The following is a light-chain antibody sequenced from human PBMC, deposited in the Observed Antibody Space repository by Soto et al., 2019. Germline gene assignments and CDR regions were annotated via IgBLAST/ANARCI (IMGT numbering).Light chain of an antibody. CDR2: DVS. V-gene: IGLV2-14*01. J-gene: IGLJ3*02. CDR1: SSDVGGYNS. CDR3: SSYTSGRTLV. Sequence: QSVLTQPASVSGSTGQSITISCTGTSSDVGGYNSVSWYQQHPGKAPKLMIYDVSDRPSGVSDRFSGSKSGNTASLAISGLQAEDEADYYSSSYTSGRTLVFGGGTKLTVL.